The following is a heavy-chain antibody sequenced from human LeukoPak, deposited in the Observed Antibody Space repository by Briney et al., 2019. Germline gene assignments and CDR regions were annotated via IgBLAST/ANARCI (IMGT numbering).Heavy chain of an antibody. D-gene: IGHD6-13*01. Sequence: GESLKISCKGSGSTFTTYWIGWVRQMPGKGLEWMGIIYPGDSNTRYSPSFQGQVTISADKSISTAYLQWSSLKASDTAMYYCARLAISSIWSVYFDYWGQGTLVTVSS. J-gene: IGHJ4*02. CDR2: IYPGDSNT. V-gene: IGHV5-51*01. CDR1: GSTFTTYW. CDR3: ARLAISSIWSVYFDY.